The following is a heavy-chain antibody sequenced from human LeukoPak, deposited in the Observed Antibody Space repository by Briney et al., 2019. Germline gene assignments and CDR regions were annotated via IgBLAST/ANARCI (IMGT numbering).Heavy chain of an antibody. CDR3: ARQTTVTQYYYYYYGMDV. CDR2: INHSGST. CDR1: GFTFSDYY. D-gene: IGHD4-11*01. V-gene: IGHV4-34*01. J-gene: IGHJ6*02. Sequence: GSLRLSCAASGFTFSDYYMSWIRQPPGKGLEWIGEINHSGSTNYNPSLKSRVTISVDTSKNQFSLKLSSVTAADTAVYYCARQTTVTQYYYYYYGMDVWGQGTTVTVSS.